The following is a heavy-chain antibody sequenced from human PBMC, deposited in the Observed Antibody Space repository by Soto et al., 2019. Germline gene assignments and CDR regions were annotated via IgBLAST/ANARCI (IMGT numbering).Heavy chain of an antibody. CDR2: IIPIFGTA. CDR1: GGTFSSYA. Sequence: GASVKVSCKASGGTFSSYAISWVRQAPGQGLEWMGGIIPIFGTANYAQKFQGRVTITVDESTSTAYMELSSLRSEDTAVYYCARGASKRRAFDIWGQGTMVTVSS. CDR3: ARGASKRRAFDI. J-gene: IGHJ3*02. V-gene: IGHV1-69*13.